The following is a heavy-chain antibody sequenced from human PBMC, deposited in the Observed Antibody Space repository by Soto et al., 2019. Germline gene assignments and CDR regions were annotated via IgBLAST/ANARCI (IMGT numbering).Heavy chain of an antibody. CDR3: AKLTNPGNYVRAV. Sequence: GGSLRLSSTASGFSFNSNAMSWVRQAPGKGLEWVAVISGSGGVTFYADSVKGRFFCTRDDSKNTMFLKMNSLRAEHTALYYCAKLTNPGNYVRAVWGQGARVTAPQ. V-gene: IGHV3-23*01. CDR2: ISGSGGVT. D-gene: IGHD3-10*02. CDR1: GFSFNSNA. J-gene: IGHJ4*02.